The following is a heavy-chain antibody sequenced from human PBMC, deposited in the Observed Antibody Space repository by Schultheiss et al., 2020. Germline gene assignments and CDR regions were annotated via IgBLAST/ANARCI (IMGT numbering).Heavy chain of an antibody. CDR1: GFIFSSYA. V-gene: IGHV3-23*01. CDR2: ISGSGGST. J-gene: IGHJ6*02. Sequence: GESLKISCAASGFIFSSYAMSWVRQAPGKGLEWVSAISGSGGSTYYADSVKGRFTISRDNSKNTLYLQMNSLRAEDTAVYYCAKDRGDGYNYYYGMDVWGQGTTVTVSS. CDR3: AKDRGDGYNYYYGMDV. D-gene: IGHD5-24*01.